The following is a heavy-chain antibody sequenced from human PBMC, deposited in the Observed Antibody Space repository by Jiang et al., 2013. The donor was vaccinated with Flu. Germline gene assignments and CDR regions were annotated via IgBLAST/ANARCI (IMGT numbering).Heavy chain of an antibody. CDR3: AANCGGDCSRPIGPKKDFDY. CDR1: NYSISSGYY. CDR2: IYHSGST. J-gene: IGHJ4*02. Sequence: TCTVSNYSISSGYYWGWIRQPPGKGLEWIGSIYHSGSTYYNPSLKSRVIISVDTSKNQFSLKVNSVTAADTAVYYCAANCGGDCSRPIGPKKDFDYWGQGTLVTVSS. V-gene: IGHV4-38-2*02. D-gene: IGHD2-21*01.